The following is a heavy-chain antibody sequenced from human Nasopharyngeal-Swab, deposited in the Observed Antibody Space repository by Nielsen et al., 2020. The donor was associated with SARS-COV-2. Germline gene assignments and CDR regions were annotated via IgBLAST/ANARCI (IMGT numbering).Heavy chain of an antibody. CDR1: GGSISTYY. V-gene: IGHV4-59*01. CDR2: IYYNGIT. J-gene: IGHJ4*02. Sequence: SETLSLTCTVSGGSISTYYWTWIRQPPGKGLEGIGYIYYNGITNYNPSLKSRVTISVDMSQNQFSLRLSSVTAADTAVYYCARGSFFDSSGYYAPSFDYWGQGTLVTVSS. D-gene: IGHD3-22*01. CDR3: ARGSFFDSSGYYAPSFDY.